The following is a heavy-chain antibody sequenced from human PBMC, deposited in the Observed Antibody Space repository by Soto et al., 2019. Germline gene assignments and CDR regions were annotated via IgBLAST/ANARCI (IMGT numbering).Heavy chain of an antibody. Sequence: SETLSLTCTVSGGSISSDYWSWVRQPPGKGLEWIGYIYYSGSTNYNPSLESRVTIALDPSKNKFSLKLTSLTTADTAVYFCARVGGVAARTFSYWGQGALVTVSS. D-gene: IGHD6-6*01. CDR2: IYYSGST. J-gene: IGHJ4*02. CDR3: ARVGGVAARTFSY. V-gene: IGHV4-59*01. CDR1: GGSISSDY.